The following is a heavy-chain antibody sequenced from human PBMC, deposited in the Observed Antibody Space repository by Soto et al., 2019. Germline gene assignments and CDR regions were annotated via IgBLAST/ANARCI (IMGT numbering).Heavy chain of an antibody. D-gene: IGHD3-10*01. J-gene: IGHJ6*02. CDR3: ARDRSSNYYYYAMDV. V-gene: IGHV3-30-3*01. Sequence: PGGSLRLSCAASGFTFSSYAMHWVRQAPGKGLDWVAVISHDGSNKYYADSVEGRFTISRDNSKNTLYLQMNSLRTEDTAVYYRARDRSSNYYYYAMDVWGQGTTVTVSS. CDR1: GFTFSSYA. CDR2: ISHDGSNK.